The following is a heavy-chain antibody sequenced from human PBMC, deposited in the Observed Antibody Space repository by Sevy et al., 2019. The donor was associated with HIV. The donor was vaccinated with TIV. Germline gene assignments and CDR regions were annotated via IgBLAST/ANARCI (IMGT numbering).Heavy chain of an antibody. CDR3: ARRDYVWGSYRTFDY. CDR1: GGSISSSTYY. J-gene: IGHJ4*02. Sequence: SETLSLTCTVSGGSISSSTYYWGWIRQPPGKGLEWIGSIYYSGSTYYHPSLKSRVTISVDTSKNQFSLKLSSVTAADTAVYYCARRDYVWGSYRTFDYWGQGTLVTVSS. V-gene: IGHV4-39*01. D-gene: IGHD3-16*02. CDR2: IYYSGST.